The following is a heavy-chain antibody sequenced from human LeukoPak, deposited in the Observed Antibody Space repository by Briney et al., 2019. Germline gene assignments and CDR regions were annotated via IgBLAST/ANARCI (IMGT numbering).Heavy chain of an antibody. CDR1: GDSISSNY. Sequence: PSETLSLTCTISGDSISSNYWSWIRQPPGKGLEWIGYIYYSGSTNCNPSLKSRVTISADTSNNQFSLKLNSVTAADTAVYYCARVGAWYSSGWYYFDYWGQGTLVTVSS. V-gene: IGHV4-59*01. CDR3: ARVGAWYSSGWYYFDY. CDR2: IYYSGST. J-gene: IGHJ4*02. D-gene: IGHD6-19*01.